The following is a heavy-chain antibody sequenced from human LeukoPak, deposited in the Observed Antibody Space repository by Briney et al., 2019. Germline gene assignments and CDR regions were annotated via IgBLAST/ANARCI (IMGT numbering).Heavy chain of an antibody. CDR1: GGTFSSCA. CDR2: IIPIFGTA. CDR3: ARDPSYSRHGQKDCSSTSCYPKQDYEGDDY. V-gene: IGHV1-69*13. D-gene: IGHD2-2*01. J-gene: IGHJ4*02. Sequence: ASVKVSCKASGGTFSSCAISWVRQAPGQGLEWMGGIIPIFGTANYAQKFQGRVTITADESTSTAHMELSSLRSEDTAVYYCARDPSYSRHGQKDCSSTSCYPKQDYEGDDYWGQGTLVTVSS.